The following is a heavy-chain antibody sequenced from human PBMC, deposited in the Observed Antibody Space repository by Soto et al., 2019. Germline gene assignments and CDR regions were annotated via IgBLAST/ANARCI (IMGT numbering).Heavy chain of an antibody. D-gene: IGHD6-19*01. CDR2: IYSGGST. V-gene: IGHV3-66*01. Sequence: PGGPRRLSGAASGFSVSSNYMSWVRKAPGKGLKWVSVIYSGGSTYYADSVKGRFTISRDNSKNTLYLQMNSLRAEDTAVYYCAREKRRNPGYSSGWYHFFDIWGQGTMVTVSS. CDR3: AREKRRNPGYSSGWYHFFDI. J-gene: IGHJ3*02. CDR1: GFSVSSNY.